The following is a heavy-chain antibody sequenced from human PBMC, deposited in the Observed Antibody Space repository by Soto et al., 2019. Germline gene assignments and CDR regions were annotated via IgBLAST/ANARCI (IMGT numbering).Heavy chain of an antibody. CDR1: GFTFSSYW. V-gene: IGHV3-74*01. J-gene: IGHJ4*02. CDR3: ARGWFPTGTTFDY. Sequence: LRLSCAASGFTFSSYWMHWVRQAPGKGLVWVSRINSDGSSTSYADSVKGRFTISRDNAKNTLYLQMNSLRAEDTAVYYCARGWFPTGTTFDYWGQGTLVTVSS. D-gene: IGHD1-1*01. CDR2: INSDGSST.